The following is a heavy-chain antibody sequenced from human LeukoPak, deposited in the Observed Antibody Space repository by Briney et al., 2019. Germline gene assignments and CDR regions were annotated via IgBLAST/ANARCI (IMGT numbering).Heavy chain of an antibody. D-gene: IGHD5-12*01. V-gene: IGHV4-34*01. J-gene: IGHJ4*02. CDR1: GGSFSGYY. Sequence: SETLSLTCAVYGGSFSGYYWSWIRQPPGKGLEWIGEINHSGSTNCNPSLKSRVTISVDTSKNQFSLKLSSVTAADTAVYYCARESRVATIESYFDYWGQGTLVTVSS. CDR2: INHSGST. CDR3: ARESRVATIESYFDY.